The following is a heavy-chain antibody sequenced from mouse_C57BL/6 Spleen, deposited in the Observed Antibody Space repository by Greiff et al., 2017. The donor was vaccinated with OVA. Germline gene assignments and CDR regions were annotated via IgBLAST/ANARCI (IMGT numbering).Heavy chain of an antibody. CDR2: INPNNGGT. J-gene: IGHJ3*01. CDR1: GYTFTDYY. Sequence: VQLQQSGPELVKPGASVKISCKASGYTFTDYYMNWVKQSHGKSLEWIGDINPNNGGTSYNQKFKSKATLTVDKSSSTAYMQLSSLTSEDSAVYYCARDYGNSPFAYWGQGTLVTVSA. D-gene: IGHD2-1*01. CDR3: ARDYGNSPFAY. V-gene: IGHV1-26*01.